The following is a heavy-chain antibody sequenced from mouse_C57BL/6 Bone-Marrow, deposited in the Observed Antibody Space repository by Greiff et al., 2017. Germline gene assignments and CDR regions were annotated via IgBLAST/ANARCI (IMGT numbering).Heavy chain of an antibody. V-gene: IGHV1-61*01. J-gene: IGHJ1*03. CDR3: ARQVMTTVVAPSGYDFDV. D-gene: IGHD1-1*01. CDR1: GYTFTSYW. Sequence: QVQLQQPGAELVRPGSSVKLSCKASGYTFTSYWMDWVKQRPGQGLEWIGNIYPSDSETNYNQKFKGKATLTVDKSSSTAYMQLSSLTSEDSAVYDCARQVMTTVVAPSGYDFDVWGTGTTVTVSS. CDR2: IYPSDSET.